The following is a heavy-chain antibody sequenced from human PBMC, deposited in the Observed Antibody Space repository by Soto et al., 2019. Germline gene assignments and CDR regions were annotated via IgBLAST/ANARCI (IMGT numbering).Heavy chain of an antibody. Sequence: GGSLRLSCAASGFTFSSYAMSWVRQAPGKGLEWVSAISGSGGSTYYADYVKGRFTISRDNSKNTLYLQMNSLRVEDTAVYYCAKDRSNWNYLAPRYNWFDPWGQGTLVTVSS. V-gene: IGHV3-23*01. CDR2: ISGSGGST. J-gene: IGHJ5*02. CDR1: GFTFSSYA. D-gene: IGHD1-7*01. CDR3: AKDRSNWNYLAPRYNWFDP.